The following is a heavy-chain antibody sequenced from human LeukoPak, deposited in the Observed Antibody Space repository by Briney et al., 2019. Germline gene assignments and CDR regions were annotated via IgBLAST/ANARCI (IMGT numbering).Heavy chain of an antibody. CDR2: INHRGST. CDR1: GGSFSDYY. Sequence: SVTLSLTCAVYGGSFSDYYWTWIREPPGKGLEWIGEINHRGSTHYSPSLKSRVNISVDTSKKQFSLKLSSVTAADTAVYYCATYSTGFDIWGEGTVVSVSS. J-gene: IGHJ3*02. V-gene: IGHV4-34*01. CDR3: ATYSTGFDI. D-gene: IGHD6-19*01.